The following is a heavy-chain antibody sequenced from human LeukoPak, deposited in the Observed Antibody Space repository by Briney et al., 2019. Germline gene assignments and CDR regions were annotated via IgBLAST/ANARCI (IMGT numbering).Heavy chain of an antibody. V-gene: IGHV3-13*01. D-gene: IGHD3-10*01. J-gene: IGHJ6*02. CDR1: GFTFSSYD. CDR3: ARAHYYGSGSYPSYYYYGMDV. Sequence: PGGSLRLSCAASGFTFSSYDMHWVRQATGKGLEWVSAIGTAGDTYYPGSVKGRFTISRENAKNSLYLQMNSLRAGDTAVYYCARAHYYGSGSYPSYYYYGMDVWGQGTTVTVPS. CDR2: IGTAGDT.